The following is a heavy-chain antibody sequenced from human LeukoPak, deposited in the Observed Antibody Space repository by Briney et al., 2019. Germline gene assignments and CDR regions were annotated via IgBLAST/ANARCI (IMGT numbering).Heavy chain of an antibody. V-gene: IGHV1-24*01. Sequence: ASVKVSCKVSGYTLTELSMHWVRQAPGKGLEWMGGFDPEDGGTIYAQKFQGRVTMTEDTSTDTAYMELSSLRSEDTAVYYCARASLRYSSSWGFDPWGQGTLVTVSS. J-gene: IGHJ5*02. CDR2: FDPEDGGT. D-gene: IGHD6-13*01. CDR3: ARASLRYSSSWGFDP. CDR1: GYTLTELS.